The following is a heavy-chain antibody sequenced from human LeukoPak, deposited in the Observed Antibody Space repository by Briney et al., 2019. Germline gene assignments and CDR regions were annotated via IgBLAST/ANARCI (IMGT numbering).Heavy chain of an antibody. J-gene: IGHJ3*02. CDR3: AREATLRYGGAFDI. CDR1: GFTVSSNY. D-gene: IGHD4-23*01. V-gene: IGHV3-66*01. CDR2: IYSGGST. Sequence: PEGSLRLSCAASGFTVSSNYMSLVRQAPRKVLEWVSVIYSGGSTYYADSVKGRFTISRDNSNNTLYIQRSSLRAEDTAVYYCAREATLRYGGAFDIWGQGTMVTVSS.